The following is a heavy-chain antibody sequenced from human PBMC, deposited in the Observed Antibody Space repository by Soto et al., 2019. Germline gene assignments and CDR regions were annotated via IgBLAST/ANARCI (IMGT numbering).Heavy chain of an antibody. V-gene: IGHV3-30*03. Sequence: GGSLRLSCAASGFTFSSYGMHWVRQAPGKGLEWVAVISYDGSNKYYADSVKGRFTISRDNSKNTLYLQMNSLRAEDTAVYYCAREYGIGGAVFDFWGQGTMVTVS. CDR2: ISYDGSNK. CDR1: GFTFSSYG. J-gene: IGHJ3*01. D-gene: IGHD2-15*01. CDR3: AREYGIGGAVFDF.